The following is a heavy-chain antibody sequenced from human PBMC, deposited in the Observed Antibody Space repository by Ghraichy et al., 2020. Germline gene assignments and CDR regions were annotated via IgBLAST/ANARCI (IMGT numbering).Heavy chain of an antibody. V-gene: IGHV3-9*01. D-gene: IGHD6-13*01. CDR3: AKDSGYSYYFDY. J-gene: IGHJ4*02. CDR1: GFTFDDYA. CDR2: ISWNSGSI. Sequence: GGSLRLPCAASGFTFDDYAMHWVRQAPGKGLEWVSGISWNSGSIGYADSVKGRFTISRDNAKNSLYLQMNRLRAEDTALYYCAKDSGYSYYFDYWGQGTLVTVSS.